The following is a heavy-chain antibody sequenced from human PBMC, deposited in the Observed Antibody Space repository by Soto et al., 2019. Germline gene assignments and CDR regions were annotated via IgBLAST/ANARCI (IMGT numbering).Heavy chain of an antibody. CDR2: ISETGGST. CDR3: AKEIPSYYDTSGYHYYFDY. V-gene: IGHV3-23*01. Sequence: GGSLRLSCAASGLTFSRFAMSWVRHAPGKGLEWVAAISETGGSTYYADSVKGRFTISRDNSKNTVCLQMNSLRVEDTAIYYCAKEIPSYYDTSGYHYYFDYWGQGTLVTVSS. CDR1: GLTFSRFA. J-gene: IGHJ4*02. D-gene: IGHD3-22*01.